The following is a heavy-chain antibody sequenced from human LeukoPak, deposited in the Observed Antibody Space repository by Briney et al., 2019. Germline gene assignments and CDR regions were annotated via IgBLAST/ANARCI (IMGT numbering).Heavy chain of an antibody. V-gene: IGHV4-59*08. Sequence: SETLSLTCTVSGGSISSYYWSWIRQPPGKGLEWIGYIYYSGSTNYNPSLKSRVTISVDMSKNQFSLKLSSVTAADTAVYYCARHLFGDGYNSPFDCWGQGTLVTISS. CDR2: IYYSGST. D-gene: IGHD5-24*01. CDR3: ARHLFGDGYNSPFDC. J-gene: IGHJ4*02. CDR1: GGSISSYY.